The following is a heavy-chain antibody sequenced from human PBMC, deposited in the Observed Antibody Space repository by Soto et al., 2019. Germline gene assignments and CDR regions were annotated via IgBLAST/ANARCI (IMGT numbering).Heavy chain of an antibody. J-gene: IGHJ4*02. D-gene: IGHD4-17*01. CDR1: GFTFNTYS. V-gene: IGHV3-33*01. CDR3: ARAGGTTVTGLWHFYS. CDR2: IWYDGTQK. Sequence: QVQLEESGGCVVQPGRSLRLSCEASGFTFNTYSMHWVRQPPGKGLEWLAAIWYDGTQKYYSDSVKGRFIISRDNSKKTLYLEMNSLRAEDTAVYYCARAGGTTVTGLWHFYSWGQGTLVTVSS.